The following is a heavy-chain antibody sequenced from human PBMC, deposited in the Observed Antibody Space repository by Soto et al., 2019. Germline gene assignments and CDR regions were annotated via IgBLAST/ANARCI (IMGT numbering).Heavy chain of an antibody. V-gene: IGHV3-23*01. Sequence: EVQLLESGGDLVHPGGSLRLSCAASGFTFPTYAMTWVRRAPGQGLEWVSTITHSIDGSYYADSVMGRFTISRDNSKNTLYLQMRGLRAEDAAVHYCARGGPRDGYRDLDYWGQGTQVTVSS. CDR3: ARGGPRDGYRDLDY. CDR2: ITHSIDGS. D-gene: IGHD5-18*01. J-gene: IGHJ4*02. CDR1: GFTFPTYA.